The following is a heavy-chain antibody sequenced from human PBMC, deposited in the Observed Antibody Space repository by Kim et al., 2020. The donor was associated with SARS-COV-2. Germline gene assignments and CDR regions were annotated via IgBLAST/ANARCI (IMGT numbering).Heavy chain of an antibody. CDR3: AGAWFGEPPCLDY. Sequence: GGSLRLSCAASGFTVSSNYMSWVRQAPGKGLEWVSVIYSGGSTYYADSVKGRFTISRDNSKNTLYLQMNSLRAEDTAVYYCAGAWFGEPPCLDYWGQGTLVTVSS. V-gene: IGHV3-53*01. J-gene: IGHJ4*02. CDR1: GFTVSSNY. D-gene: IGHD3-10*01. CDR2: IYSGGST.